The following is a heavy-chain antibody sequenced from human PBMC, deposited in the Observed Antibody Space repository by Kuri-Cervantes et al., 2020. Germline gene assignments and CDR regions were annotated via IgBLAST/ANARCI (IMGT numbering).Heavy chain of an antibody. J-gene: IGHJ4*02. V-gene: IGHV3-66*01. D-gene: IGHD1-26*01. CDR1: GFTVSGNY. Sequence: GGSLRLSCAASGFTVSGNYMSWVRQAPGKGLEWVSLIYSGGTTYYADSVKGRFTISRDNSKNTLYLQMNSLSVEDTAVYYCARDGMTYGYCFHYWGQGTLVTVSS. CDR3: ARDGMTYGYCFHY. CDR2: IYSGGTT.